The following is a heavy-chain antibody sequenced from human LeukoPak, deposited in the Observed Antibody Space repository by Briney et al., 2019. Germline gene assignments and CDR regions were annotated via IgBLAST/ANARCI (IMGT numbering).Heavy chain of an antibody. J-gene: IGHJ4*02. V-gene: IGHV4-4*07. D-gene: IGHD3-22*01. CDR1: GASISSHY. CDR2: IYTSGST. CDR3: ARDLYYYDSSGYPVIDY. Sequence: SETLSLTCTVSGASISSHYWSWIRQPAGKGLEWIGRIYTSGSTNYNPSLKSRVTMSVDTSKNQFSLKLSSVTAADTAVYYCARDLYYYDSSGYPVIDYWGQGTLVTVSS.